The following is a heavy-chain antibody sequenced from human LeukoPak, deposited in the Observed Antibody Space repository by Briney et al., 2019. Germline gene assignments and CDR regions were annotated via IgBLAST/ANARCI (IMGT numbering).Heavy chain of an antibody. V-gene: IGHV4-34*01. CDR3: AGGGNVGLSY. Sequence: SESLSLTCAVSGGSFSGYYWSWVRQPPGKGREWIGEISNSGSTNYNPSLKSRVTISVDTSENQFSLKLSSVTAADTAVYYCAGGGNVGLSYWGQGTLVTV. CDR1: GGSFSGYY. CDR2: ISNSGST. J-gene: IGHJ4*02. D-gene: IGHD1-26*01.